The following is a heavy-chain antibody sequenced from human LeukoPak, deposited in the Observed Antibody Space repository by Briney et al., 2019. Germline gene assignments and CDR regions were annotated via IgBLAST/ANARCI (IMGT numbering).Heavy chain of an antibody. CDR1: GYSISNDYY. V-gene: IGHV4-38-2*01. CDR2: IYYSGST. CDR3: ARHPSGAVVPNWFDP. D-gene: IGHD6-19*01. Sequence: PSETLSLTCVVSGYSISNDYYWGWIRQPPGKGLEWIGSIYYSGSTYYNPSLKSRVTLSVDTSKNQFSLKLSSVTAADTAVYYCARHPSGAVVPNWFDPWGQGTLVTVSS. J-gene: IGHJ5*02.